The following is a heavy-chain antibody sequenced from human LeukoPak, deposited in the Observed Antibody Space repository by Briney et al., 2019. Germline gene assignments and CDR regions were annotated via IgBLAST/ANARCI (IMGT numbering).Heavy chain of an antibody. Sequence: GGSLRLSCAASAFTFSRYWMTWVRQAPGKGLEWVANIKEDGSEKYYVDSVKGRFSISRDDTKNSLYLQMNSLRAEDTAVYYCARGGYTSSWYISRDYWGQGTLVTVSS. CDR2: IKEDGSEK. V-gene: IGHV3-7*01. CDR1: AFTFSRYW. D-gene: IGHD6-13*01. J-gene: IGHJ4*02. CDR3: ARGGYTSSWYISRDY.